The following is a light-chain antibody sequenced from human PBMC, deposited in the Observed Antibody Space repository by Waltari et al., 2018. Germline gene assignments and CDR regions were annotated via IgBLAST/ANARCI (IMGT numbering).Light chain of an antibody. CDR1: SSDVGGYDF. J-gene: IGLJ3*02. CDR3: CSHAGRDTFWV. Sequence: QSALTQPRSVSGPPGQSVTISCTGTSSDVGGYDFLSWYQQHPGKAPKLSMYYVSQRTCVVPCRFTGSKSGNAASRTITGLQAEDEAEYYCCSHAGRDTFWVCGGGTKVTVL. V-gene: IGLV2-11*01. CDR2: YVS.